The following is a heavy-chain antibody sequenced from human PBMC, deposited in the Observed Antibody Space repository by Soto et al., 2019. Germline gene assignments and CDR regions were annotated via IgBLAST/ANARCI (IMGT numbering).Heavy chain of an antibody. CDR1: GFTVTNTW. V-gene: IGHV3-15*01. CDR2: IKSRTDGGIT. D-gene: IGHD1-26*01. CDR3: STDTLLWMGGVDAFDI. J-gene: IGHJ3*02. Sequence: EVQLVESGGGLVEPGGSLRLSCAASGFTVTNTWMSWVRQAPGKGLEWVGRIKSRTDGGITDYAAPVKARFTISREDSKTTLYLQMNSLTTEDTAVYYCSTDTLLWMGGVDAFDIWGQGTMVTVSS.